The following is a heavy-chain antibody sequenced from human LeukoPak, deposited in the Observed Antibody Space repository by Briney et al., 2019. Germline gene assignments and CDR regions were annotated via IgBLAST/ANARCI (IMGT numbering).Heavy chain of an antibody. CDR3: ARSQWLINYYYHGMDV. Sequence: HPGRSLRLSCAASGFTFSSYGMHWVRQAPGKGLEWVAVIWYDGSNKYYADSVKGRFTISRDNSKNTLYLQMNSLRAEDTAVYYCARSQWLINYYYHGMDVWGQGTTVTVSS. D-gene: IGHD6-19*01. V-gene: IGHV3-33*01. J-gene: IGHJ6*02. CDR1: GFTFSSYG. CDR2: IWYDGSNK.